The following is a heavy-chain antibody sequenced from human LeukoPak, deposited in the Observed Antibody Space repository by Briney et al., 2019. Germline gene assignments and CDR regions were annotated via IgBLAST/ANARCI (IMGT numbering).Heavy chain of an antibody. CDR3: ARGDYVLIDY. CDR2: ISSSSSTI. Sequence: GGSLRLSCAASGFTFSSYSMNWVRQAPGKGLEWVSYISSSSSTIYYAASVKGRFAISRDNAENSLYLQLNSLRAEDTAVYYCARGDYVLIDYWGQGTLVTVSS. V-gene: IGHV3-48*01. D-gene: IGHD4-17*01. J-gene: IGHJ4*02. CDR1: GFTFSSYS.